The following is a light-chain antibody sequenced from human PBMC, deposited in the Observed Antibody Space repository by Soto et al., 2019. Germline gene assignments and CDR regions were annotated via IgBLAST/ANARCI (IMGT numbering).Light chain of an antibody. CDR3: QQSYRNPIT. J-gene: IGKJ5*01. CDR1: QGISSY. Sequence: DIQMTQSPSTLSASVGDRVTITCRASQGISSYLAWYQQKPGKAPKLLIYAASTLQSGVPSRFSGSGSGTDFTLTISSLQPEDFATYFCQQSYRNPITFGQGTRLEIK. V-gene: IGKV1-9*01. CDR2: AAS.